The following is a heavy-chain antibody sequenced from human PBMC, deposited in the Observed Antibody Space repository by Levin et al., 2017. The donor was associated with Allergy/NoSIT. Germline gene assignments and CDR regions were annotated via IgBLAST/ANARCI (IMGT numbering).Heavy chain of an antibody. D-gene: IGHD2-2*01. CDR2: ISYDGSNK. J-gene: IGHJ6*02. CDR3: AKVLSVPAAISYYYGMDV. Sequence: AGGSLRLSCAASGFTFSSYGMHWVRQAPGKGLEWVAVISYDGSNKYYADSVKGRFTISRDNSKNTLYLQMNSLRAEDTAVYYCAKVLSVPAAISYYYGMDVWGQGTTVTVSS. V-gene: IGHV3-30*18. CDR1: GFTFSSYG.